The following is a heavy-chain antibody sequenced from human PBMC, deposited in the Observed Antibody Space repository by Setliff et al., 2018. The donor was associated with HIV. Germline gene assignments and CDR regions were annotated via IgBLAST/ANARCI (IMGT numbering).Heavy chain of an antibody. J-gene: IGHJ6*02. CDR1: GGSFSAYY. Sequence: ASETLSLTCAVYGGSFSAYYWGWIRHPPGKGLEWIGSIYHSGSTYYNPSLKSRVTISVDTSKNQFSLKLSSVTAADTAVYYCARRPAGAVAGGYGMDVWGQGTTVTVSS. D-gene: IGHD6-19*01. CDR2: IYHSGST. CDR3: ARRPAGAVAGGYGMDV. V-gene: IGHV4-38-2*01.